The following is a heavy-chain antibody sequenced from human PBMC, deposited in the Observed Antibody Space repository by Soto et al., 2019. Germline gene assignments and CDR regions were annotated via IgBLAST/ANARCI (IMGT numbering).Heavy chain of an antibody. V-gene: IGHV1-8*01. CDR2: MNPNSGNT. CDR3: AREHYYDSSGYYYGVDY. CDR1: GYTFTSYD. Sequence: ASVKVSCKASGYTFTSYDINRVRQATGQGLEWMGWMNPNSGNTGYAQKFQGRVTMTRNTSISTAYMELSSLRSEDTAVYYCAREHYYDSSGYYYGVDYWGQGTLVTVSS. J-gene: IGHJ4*02. D-gene: IGHD3-22*01.